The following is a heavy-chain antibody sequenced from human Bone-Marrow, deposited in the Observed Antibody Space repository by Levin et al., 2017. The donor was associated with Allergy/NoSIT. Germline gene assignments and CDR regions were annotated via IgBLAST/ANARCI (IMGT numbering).Heavy chain of an antibody. CDR3: ARMDYYYDSSSYYDELDY. CDR2: IDSDGSGT. D-gene: IGHD3-22*01. Sequence: GSLRLSCAASGFTFSSYWMHWVRQVPGKGLVWVSRIDSDGSGTGYADSVKGRFTISRDNAKNTLYLQMNSLRAEDTAVYYCARMDYYYDSSSYYDELDYWGQGTLVTVSS. CDR1: GFTFSSYW. J-gene: IGHJ4*02. V-gene: IGHV3-74*01.